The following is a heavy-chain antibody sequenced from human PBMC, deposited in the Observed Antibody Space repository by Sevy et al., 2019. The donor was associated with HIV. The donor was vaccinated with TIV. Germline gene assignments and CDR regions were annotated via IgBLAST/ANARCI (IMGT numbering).Heavy chain of an antibody. Sequence: ASVKVSCKASGYTFTSYAMHWVRQAPGQRLEWMGWINAGNGNTKYSQKFQGRVTITRHTSASTSYMELSSLRSEYTAVYYCAKDSIMITFGGVQYYFDYWGQGTLVTVSS. V-gene: IGHV1-3*01. CDR3: AKDSIMITFGGVQYYFDY. J-gene: IGHJ4*02. CDR2: INAGNGNT. CDR1: GYTFTSYA. D-gene: IGHD3-16*01.